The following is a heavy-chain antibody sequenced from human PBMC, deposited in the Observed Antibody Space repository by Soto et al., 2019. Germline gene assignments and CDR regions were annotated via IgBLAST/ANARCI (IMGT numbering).Heavy chain of an antibody. Sequence: PGGSLRLSGAASGFIFSDYYMSWVRQAPGKGLEWVSYISSSSTYTNYADSVKGRFNISRDNAKNSLYLQVNSLRAEYPAVYFSSSFFDYRYGCLDCWAQGPLVTVS. D-gene: IGHD5-12*01. CDR2: ISSSSTYT. CDR1: GFIFSDYY. V-gene: IGHV3-11*03. J-gene: IGHJ4*02. CDR3: SSFFDYRYGCLDC.